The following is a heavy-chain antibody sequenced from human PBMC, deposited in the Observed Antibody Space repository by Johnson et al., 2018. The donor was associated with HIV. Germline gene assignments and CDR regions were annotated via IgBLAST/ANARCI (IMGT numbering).Heavy chain of an antibody. CDR2: INWNGAST. Sequence: EVQLVESGGGLVQPGRSLRLSCAASGFTFDDYAMHWVRQAPGKGLEWVSGINWNGASTGYTDFAKGRFTISRDNAKNSLYVQMNGLRVEDSAIYYCARAAFYYDPSGYLTRPRAFDIWGQGTMVTVSS. CDR3: ARAAFYYDPSGYLTRPRAFDI. V-gene: IGHV3-9*01. J-gene: IGHJ3*02. CDR1: GFTFDDYA. D-gene: IGHD3-22*01.